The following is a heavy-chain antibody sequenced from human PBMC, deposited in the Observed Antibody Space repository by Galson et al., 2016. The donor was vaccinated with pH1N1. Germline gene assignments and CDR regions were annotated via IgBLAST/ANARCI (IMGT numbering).Heavy chain of an antibody. D-gene: IGHD1-14*01. CDR2: IYAGDSDT. Sequence: QSGAEVKKPGESLKISCKASGNSFSTSWIGWVRQLPGKGLECMGSIYAGDSDTRYNPSFPGHVTISVDKSIRTAYLRWSRLQASYTAIYYDSEHAALDPVVECYYMDVCGNGTTVTVSS. CDR1: GNSFSTSW. CDR3: SEHAALDPVVECYYMDV. J-gene: IGHJ6*03. V-gene: IGHV5-51*03.